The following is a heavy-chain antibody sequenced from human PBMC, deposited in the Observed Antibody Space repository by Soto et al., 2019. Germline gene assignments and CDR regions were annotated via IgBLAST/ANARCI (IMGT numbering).Heavy chain of an antibody. V-gene: IGHV3-33*01. D-gene: IGHD3-3*01. J-gene: IGHJ6*02. Sequence: PGGSLRLSCAASGFTFSSYGMHWVRQAPGKGLEWVAVIWYDGSNKYYADSVKGRFTISRDNSKNTLYLQMNSLRAEDTAVYYCARDGYDFWSGYSGYYYGMDVWGQGTTVTVSS. CDR2: IWYDGSNK. CDR3: ARDGYDFWSGYSGYYYGMDV. CDR1: GFTFSSYG.